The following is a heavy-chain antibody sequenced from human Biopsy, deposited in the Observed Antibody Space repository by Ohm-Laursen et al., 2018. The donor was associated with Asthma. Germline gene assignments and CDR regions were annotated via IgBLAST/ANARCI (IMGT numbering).Heavy chain of an antibody. CDR3: ARGDSSNWSHYYFDY. CDR1: FFPFLLSP. CDR2: LSSCGTS. Sequence: SLLLSFTASFFPFLLSPIFFFLHSPSPFLYFFSFLSSCGTSHTADSVMGRFPISRDYSKNTLYLQMHSLRAEDTAVYYCARGDSSNWSHYYFDYWGQGTLVTVSS. D-gene: IGHD3-22*01. J-gene: IGHJ4*02. V-gene: IGHV3-53*01.